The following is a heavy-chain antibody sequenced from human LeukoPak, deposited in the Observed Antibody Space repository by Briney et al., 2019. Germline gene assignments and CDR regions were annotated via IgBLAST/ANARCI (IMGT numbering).Heavy chain of an antibody. V-gene: IGHV4-61*08. D-gene: IGHD1-1*01. J-gene: IGHJ3*02. CDR2: IYYSGST. CDR3: ARCNSVSLDLDAFDI. CDR1: GGSISSGGYY. Sequence: TSETLSLTCTVSGGSISSGGYYWSWIRQHSGKGLEWIGYIYYSGSTNYNPSLKSRVTISVDTSKNQFSLKLSSVTAADTAVYYCARCNSVSLDLDAFDIWGQGTMVTVSS.